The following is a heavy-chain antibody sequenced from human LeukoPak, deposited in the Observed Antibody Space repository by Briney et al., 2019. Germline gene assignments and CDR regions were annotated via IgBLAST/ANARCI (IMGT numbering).Heavy chain of an antibody. J-gene: IGHJ6*02. CDR3: ARGGTAYGDYLIPPYYYYGMDV. V-gene: IGHV3-33*01. CDR2: IWYEGCNK. D-gene: IGHD4-17*01. CDR1: GFTFSSYG. Sequence: PGRSLSLSCAASGFTFSSYGMHWVRQAPGKGLEWVAVIWYEGCNKYYADSVKGRFTISRDNSKNTLYLQMNSLRAEDTAVYYCARGGTAYGDYLIPPYYYYGMDVWGQGTTVTVSS.